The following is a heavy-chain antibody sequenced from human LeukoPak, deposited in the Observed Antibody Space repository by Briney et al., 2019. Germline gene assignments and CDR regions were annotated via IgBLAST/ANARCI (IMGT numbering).Heavy chain of an antibody. J-gene: IGHJ4*02. V-gene: IGHV3-23*01. CDR2: ISGSGGST. CDR1: GFTFSSYW. Sequence: GGSLRLSCAASGFTFSSYWMHWVRQVPGKGLEWVSAISGSGGSTYYADSVKGRFTISRDNSKNTLYLQMNSLRAEDTAVYYCAKGSTVTTYFDYWGQGTLVTVSS. D-gene: IGHD4-17*01. CDR3: AKGSTVTTYFDY.